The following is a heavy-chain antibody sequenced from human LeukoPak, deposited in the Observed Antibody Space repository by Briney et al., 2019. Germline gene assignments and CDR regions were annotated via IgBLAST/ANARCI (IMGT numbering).Heavy chain of an antibody. CDR1: GFTFSSYW. V-gene: IGHV3-74*01. CDR2: INSDGSST. CDR3: ATMIVVEGLTDFDY. Sequence: GGSLRLSCAASGFTFSSYWMHWVRQAPGKGLVWVSRINSDGSSTSYADSVKGRFTISRDNAKNTLYLQMNSLRAKDTAVYYCATMIVVEGLTDFDYWGQGTLVTVSS. J-gene: IGHJ4*02. D-gene: IGHD3-22*01.